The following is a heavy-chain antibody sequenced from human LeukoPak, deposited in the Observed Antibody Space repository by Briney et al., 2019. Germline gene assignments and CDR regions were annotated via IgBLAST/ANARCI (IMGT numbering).Heavy chain of an antibody. D-gene: IGHD6-13*01. V-gene: IGHV4-59*01. CDR3: ARVESSSWGLNYYYYYMDV. CDR2: IYYSGST. CDR1: GGSISSYY. Sequence: PSETLSLTCTVSGGSISSYYWSWIRQPPGKGQEWIGYIYYSGSTNYNPSLKSRVTISVDTSKNQFSLKLSSVTAADTAVYYCARVESSSWGLNYYYYYMDVWGKGTTVTVSS. J-gene: IGHJ6*03.